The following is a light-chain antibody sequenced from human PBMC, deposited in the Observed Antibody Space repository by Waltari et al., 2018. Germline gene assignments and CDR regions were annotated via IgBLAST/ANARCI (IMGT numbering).Light chain of an antibody. CDR2: EDN. CDR1: SGTIASNY. Sequence: NFMLTQPHSVSEPPGKTLTISCTRNSGTIASNYLQWYQQRPGRAPITVIYEDNERPSGVPDRFSGSIDSSSNSASLTISGLKTEDEADYYCQSYNSSNVIFGGGTKLTVL. V-gene: IGLV6-57*04. CDR3: QSYNSSNVI. J-gene: IGLJ2*01.